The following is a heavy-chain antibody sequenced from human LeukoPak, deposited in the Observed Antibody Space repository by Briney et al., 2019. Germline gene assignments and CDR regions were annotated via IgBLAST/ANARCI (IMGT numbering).Heavy chain of an antibody. CDR1: GGSISRYY. D-gene: IGHD2-21*02. Sequence: SETLSLPCTLSGGSISRYYWSWIPQPPGKALERLGYIYYSGSTKYNPSLKSRITISVDKSKNQFSLKLSSVTAADTAVYYCARDCGGDWYTGHYYYYMDVWGKGTTVTISS. CDR2: IYYSGST. CDR3: ARDCGGDWYTGHYYYYMDV. V-gene: IGHV4-59*01. J-gene: IGHJ6*03.